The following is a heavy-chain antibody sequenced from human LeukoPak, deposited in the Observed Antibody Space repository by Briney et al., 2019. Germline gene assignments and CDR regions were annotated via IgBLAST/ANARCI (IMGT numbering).Heavy chain of an antibody. CDR2: IYSSGIT. J-gene: IGHJ4*02. Sequence: SETLSLTCTVSGGSISSYYWSWIRQPAGKGLEWIGRIYSSGITNYNPSLKSRVTMSVDTSKNQFYLKLSSVTAADTAVYYCARLRPGVTIFGVAPDYWGQGTLVTVSS. D-gene: IGHD3-3*01. CDR3: ARLRPGVTIFGVAPDY. CDR1: GGSISSYY. V-gene: IGHV4-4*07.